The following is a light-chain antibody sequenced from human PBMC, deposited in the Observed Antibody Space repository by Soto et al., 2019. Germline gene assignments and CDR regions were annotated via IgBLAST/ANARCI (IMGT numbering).Light chain of an antibody. CDR3: QQYNNWPPMT. CDR2: GAS. V-gene: IGKV3-15*01. CDR1: QSVSGN. J-gene: IGKJ3*01. Sequence: EIVMTQSPATLSVSPGERATLSCRASQSVSGNLAWYQQKPGQAPRLLIYGASTRATGIPARFSGSGSGTAFTLPISSLQSEDFAVYYCQQYNNWPPMTFGPGTKVDIK.